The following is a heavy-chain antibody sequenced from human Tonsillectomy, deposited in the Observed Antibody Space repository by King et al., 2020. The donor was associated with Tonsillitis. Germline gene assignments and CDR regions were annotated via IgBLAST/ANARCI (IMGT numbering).Heavy chain of an antibody. Sequence: VQLVESGGGLVQPGRSLRLSCAASGFTFDDYGMHWVRQAPGKGLEWVSGISWNSGSIGYADSVKGRFTISRDNAKNSLYLQMNSLRAEDTALYYCAKATGRLQLGYPDLGNGMDVWGQGTTVTVSS. J-gene: IGHJ6*02. CDR2: ISWNSGSI. CDR1: GFTFDDYG. D-gene: IGHD3-16*01. V-gene: IGHV3-9*01. CDR3: AKATGRLQLGYPDLGNGMDV.